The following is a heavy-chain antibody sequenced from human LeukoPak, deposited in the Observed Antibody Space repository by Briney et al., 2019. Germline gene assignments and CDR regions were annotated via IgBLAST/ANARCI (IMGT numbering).Heavy chain of an antibody. J-gene: IGHJ4*02. Sequence: SETLSLTCTVSGGSISSSSYYWGWLRQPPGKGLEWIGSIYYSESTYYHPSLNSRVTISVDTSKYQCSLKLSSVTAADTAVYYCARHWVVGATFFDYWGQGTLVTVSS. CDR3: ARHWVVGATFFDY. CDR1: GGSISSSSYY. D-gene: IGHD1-26*01. V-gene: IGHV4-39*01. CDR2: IYYSEST.